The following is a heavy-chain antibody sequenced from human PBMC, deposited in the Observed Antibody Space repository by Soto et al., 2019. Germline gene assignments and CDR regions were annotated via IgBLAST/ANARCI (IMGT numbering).Heavy chain of an antibody. CDR1: GGSISSYY. Sequence: QVQLQESGPGLVKPSETLSLTCTVSGGSISSYYWSWIRQPPGKGLEWIGYIYYSGSTNYNPSLKSRVTISVDTSKNQFSLKLSSVTAADTAVYYCARSGPMAHYYYYGIDVWGQGTTVTVSS. CDR2: IYYSGST. CDR3: ARSGPMAHYYYYGIDV. J-gene: IGHJ6*02. D-gene: IGHD3-10*01. V-gene: IGHV4-59*01.